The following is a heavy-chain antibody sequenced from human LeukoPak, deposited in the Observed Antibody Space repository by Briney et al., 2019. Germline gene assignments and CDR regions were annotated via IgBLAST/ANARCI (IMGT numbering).Heavy chain of an antibody. J-gene: IGHJ6*03. CDR2: INHSGST. D-gene: IGHD3-10*01. CDR1: GGSFSGYY. V-gene: IGHV4-34*01. Sequence: SETLSLTCAVYGGSFSGYYWSWIRQPPGKRLEWIGEINHSGSTNYNPSLKSRVTISVDTSKNQFSLKLSSVTAADTAVYYCARIGVRGANYYYYYMDVWGKGTTVTISS. CDR3: ARIGVRGANYYYYYMDV.